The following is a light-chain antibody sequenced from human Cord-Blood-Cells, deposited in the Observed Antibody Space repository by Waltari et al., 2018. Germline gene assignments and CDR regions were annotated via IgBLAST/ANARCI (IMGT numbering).Light chain of an antibody. J-gene: IGLJ2*01. CDR1: SSAVGGHHY. Sequence: QSALTHPRSVSGSPGPSVPISCTGTSSAVGGHHYVSWYQQHPGKAPKLMIYDVSKRPSGVPDRFSGSKSGNTASLTISGLQAEDEADYYCCSYAGSYTVVFGGGTKLTVL. V-gene: IGLV2-11*01. CDR2: DVS. CDR3: CSYAGSYTVV.